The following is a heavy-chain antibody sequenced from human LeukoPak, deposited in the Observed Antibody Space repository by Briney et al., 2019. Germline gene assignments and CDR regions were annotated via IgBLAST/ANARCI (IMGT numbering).Heavy chain of an antibody. Sequence: ASVKVSCKASGYTFTSYYMHWVRQAPGQGLEWMGIINPSGGSTSYAQKFQGRVTMTRDMSTSTVYMELSSLRSEDTAVYYCARTDYGDYWPSEGNWFDPWGQGTLVTVSS. J-gene: IGHJ5*02. V-gene: IGHV1-46*01. CDR2: INPSGGST. D-gene: IGHD4-17*01. CDR3: ARTDYGDYWPSEGNWFDP. CDR1: GYTFTSYY.